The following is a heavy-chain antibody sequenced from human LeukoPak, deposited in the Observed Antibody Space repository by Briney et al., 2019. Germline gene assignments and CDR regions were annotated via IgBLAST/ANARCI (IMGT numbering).Heavy chain of an antibody. Sequence: GGSLRLSCAASGFTFSSYAMHWVRQAPGKGLEYVSAISSNGGSTYYANSVKGRFTISRDNSKNTLYLQMGSLRAEDMAVYYCARPRAPYSSSSLDYWGQGTLVTVSS. D-gene: IGHD6-6*01. CDR3: ARPRAPYSSSSLDY. V-gene: IGHV3-64*01. CDR2: ISSNGGST. CDR1: GFTFSSYA. J-gene: IGHJ4*02.